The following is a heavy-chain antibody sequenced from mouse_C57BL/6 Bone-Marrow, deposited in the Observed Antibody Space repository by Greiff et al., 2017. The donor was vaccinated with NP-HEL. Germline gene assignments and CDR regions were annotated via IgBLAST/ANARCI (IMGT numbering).Heavy chain of an antibody. V-gene: IGHV5-6*02. J-gene: IGHJ2*01. CDR2: ISSGGSYT. Sequence: EVMLVESGGDLVKPGGSLKLSCAASGFTFSSYGMSWVRQTPDKRLEWVATISSGGSYTYYLDSVKGRFTISRDNAKNTLYLQMSSLKSEDTAMYYCARIYDGYPFDYWGQGTTLTVSS. CDR3: ARIYDGYPFDY. D-gene: IGHD2-3*01. CDR1: GFTFSSYG.